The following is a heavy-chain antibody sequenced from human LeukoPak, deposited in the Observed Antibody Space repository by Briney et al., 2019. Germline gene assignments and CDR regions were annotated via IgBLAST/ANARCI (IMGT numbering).Heavy chain of an antibody. CDR1: GFTFSSYE. CDR3: ARVKSSGWYAVDY. D-gene: IGHD6-19*01. Sequence: PGGSLRLSCAASGFTFSSYEMNCVRQAPGKGLEWVSYISSSGSTIYYPDSVKGRFTISRDNAKNSLYLQMNSLRAEDTAVYYCARVKSSGWYAVDYWGQGTLVTVSS. CDR2: ISSSGSTI. J-gene: IGHJ4*02. V-gene: IGHV3-48*03.